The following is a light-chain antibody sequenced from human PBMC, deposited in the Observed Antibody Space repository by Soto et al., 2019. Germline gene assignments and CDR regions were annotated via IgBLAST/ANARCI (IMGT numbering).Light chain of an antibody. CDR2: RDN. J-gene: IGLJ2*01. Sequence: QSVLTQPPSASGTPGQRVTISCSGSGSNIGSNTVTCYQQLPGTAPKLLIHRDNERPSGVPDRFSGAKSGTSASLVISGLQSDDEADFYCAAWDDSLNGPVFGGGTKVTVL. CDR3: AAWDDSLNGPV. CDR1: GSNIGSNT. V-gene: IGLV1-44*01.